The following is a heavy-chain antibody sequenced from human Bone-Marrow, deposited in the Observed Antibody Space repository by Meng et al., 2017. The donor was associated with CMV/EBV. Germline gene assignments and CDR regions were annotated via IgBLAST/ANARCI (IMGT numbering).Heavy chain of an antibody. CDR3: ARASRGSYYYYGMDV. Sequence: SETLSLTCTVSGGSISSYYWSWIRQPPGKGLEWIGYIYYSGSTNYNPSLKSRVTISVDTSKNQFSLKLSSVAAADTAVYYCARASRGSYYYYGMDVWGPGTTVTGSS. J-gene: IGHJ6*01. V-gene: IGHV4-59*01. CDR2: IYYSGST. CDR1: GGSISSYY.